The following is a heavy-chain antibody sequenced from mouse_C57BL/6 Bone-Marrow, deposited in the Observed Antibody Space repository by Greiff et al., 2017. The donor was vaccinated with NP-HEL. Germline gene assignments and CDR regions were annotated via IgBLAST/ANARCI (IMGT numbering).Heavy chain of an antibody. J-gene: IGHJ4*01. D-gene: IGHD3-2*02. CDR2: IYPGDGDT. CDR1: GYAFSSSW. CDR3: ARETAHATSYYAMDY. V-gene: IGHV1-82*01. Sequence: VQLQQSGPELVKPGASVKISCKASGYAFSSSWMNWVKQRPGKGLEWIGRIYPGDGDTNYNGKFKGKATLTADKSSSTAYMQLSSLTSEDSAVYFCARETAHATSYYAMDYWGQGTSVTVSS.